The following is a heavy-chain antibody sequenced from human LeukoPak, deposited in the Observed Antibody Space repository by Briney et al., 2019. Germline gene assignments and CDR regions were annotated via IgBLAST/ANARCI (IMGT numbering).Heavy chain of an antibody. CDR2: IHCSGST. J-gene: IGHJ3*02. CDR3: ARVFEVGASIIYAFDI. CDR1: DGSISTYY. Sequence: KASETLSLTCSVSDGSISTYYWSWIRQPPGKGLEWIGNIHCSGSTNYNPSLKSRLTILVDTSKNQFSLKLSSVTAADTAVYYCARVFEVGASIIYAFDIWGQGTMVTVSS. V-gene: IGHV4-59*01. D-gene: IGHD1-26*01.